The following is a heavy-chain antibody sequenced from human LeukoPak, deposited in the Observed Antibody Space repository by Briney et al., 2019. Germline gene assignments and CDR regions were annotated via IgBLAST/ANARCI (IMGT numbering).Heavy chain of an antibody. CDR3: ARDRLAAAGFDY. J-gene: IGHJ4*02. D-gene: IGHD6-13*01. CDR1: GYSISSGYY. Sequence: SETLSLTCAVSGYSISSGYYWGWIRQPPGKGLEWIGSIYHSGSTYYNPSLKSRVTISVDTSKTQFSLKLSSVTAADTAVYYCARDRLAAAGFDYWGQGTLVTVSS. V-gene: IGHV4-38-2*02. CDR2: IYHSGST.